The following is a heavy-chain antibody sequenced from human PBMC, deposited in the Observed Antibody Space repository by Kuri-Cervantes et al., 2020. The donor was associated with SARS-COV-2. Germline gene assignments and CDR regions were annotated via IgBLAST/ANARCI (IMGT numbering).Heavy chain of an antibody. D-gene: IGHD3-3*01. J-gene: IGHJ4*02. CDR1: GFRFSSYA. V-gene: IGHV3-30*04. CDR2: ISYDGTNK. Sequence: GESLKISCAASGFRFSSYAMHWVRQAPGKGLEWVAVISYDGTNKYYADSVKGRFTISRDNSKNTLYLQMNSLRAEDTAVYYCAKDPYYDFWSGYSAYFDYWGQGTLVTVSS. CDR3: AKDPYYDFWSGYSAYFDY.